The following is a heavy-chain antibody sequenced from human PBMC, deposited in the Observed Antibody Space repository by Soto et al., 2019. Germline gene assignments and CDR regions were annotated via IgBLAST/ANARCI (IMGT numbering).Heavy chain of an antibody. Sequence: GASVKVSCKASGYTFTGYYMHWVRQAPGQGLEWMGWINPNSGGTNYAQKFQGWVTMTRDTSISTAYMELSRLRSDDTAVYYCARAPYCSGGSCYTFGMDVWGQGTTVTVSS. V-gene: IGHV1-2*04. CDR1: GYTFTGYY. CDR2: INPNSGGT. D-gene: IGHD2-15*01. J-gene: IGHJ6*02. CDR3: ARAPYCSGGSCYTFGMDV.